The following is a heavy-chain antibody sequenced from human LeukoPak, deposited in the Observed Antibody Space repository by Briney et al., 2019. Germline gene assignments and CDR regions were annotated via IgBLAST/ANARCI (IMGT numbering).Heavy chain of an antibody. D-gene: IGHD3-10*01. Sequence: SETLSLTCAVYGGSFSGYYWSWIRQPPGKGLEWIGEINHSGSTNYNPSLKSRVTISVDTSKNQFSLKLSFVTAADTAVYYCARALWGSGSYPPFDYWGQGTLVTVSS. V-gene: IGHV4-34*01. CDR2: INHSGST. CDR1: GGSFSGYY. J-gene: IGHJ4*02. CDR3: ARALWGSGSYPPFDY.